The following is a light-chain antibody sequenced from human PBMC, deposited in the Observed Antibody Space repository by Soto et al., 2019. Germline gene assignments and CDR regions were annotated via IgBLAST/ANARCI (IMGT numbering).Light chain of an antibody. CDR2: DAS. Sequence: DIQMTQSHSTLSASVGDRVTITCRASQSISSWLAWYQQKPGKAPKLLIYDASSLESGVPTRFSGSGSGTYFTLLISCLRPDYFATYYCQQHNTPWTFCQGNKVEIK. CDR1: QSISSW. V-gene: IGKV1-5*01. J-gene: IGKJ1*01. CDR3: QQHNTPWT.